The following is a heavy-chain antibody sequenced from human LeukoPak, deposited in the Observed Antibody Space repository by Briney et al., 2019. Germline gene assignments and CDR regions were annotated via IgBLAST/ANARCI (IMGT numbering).Heavy chain of an antibody. CDR2: ISWNSGSI. CDR3: ARGCGVVVVAQRHDAFDI. Sequence: PGGSLRLSCAASGFTFDDYAMHWVRQAPGKGLEWVSGISWNSGSIGYADSVKGRFTISRDNAKNSLYLQMNSLRAEDTAVYYCARGCGVVVVAQRHDAFDIWGQGTMVTVSS. D-gene: IGHD2-15*01. CDR1: GFTFDDYA. J-gene: IGHJ3*02. V-gene: IGHV3-9*01.